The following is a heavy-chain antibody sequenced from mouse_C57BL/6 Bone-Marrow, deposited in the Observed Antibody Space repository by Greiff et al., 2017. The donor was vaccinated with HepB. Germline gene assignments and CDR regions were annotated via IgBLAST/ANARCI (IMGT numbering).Heavy chain of an antibody. CDR3: AREALLLPVFAY. V-gene: IGHV1-26*01. D-gene: IGHD1-1*01. CDR1: GYTFTDYY. Sequence: VQLQQSGPELVKPGASVKISCKASGYTFTDYYMNWVKQSHGKSLEWIGDINPNNGGTSYNQKFKGKATLTVDKSSSTAYMELRSLTSEDSAVYYCAREALLLPVFAYWGQGTLVTVSA. CDR2: INPNNGGT. J-gene: IGHJ3*01.